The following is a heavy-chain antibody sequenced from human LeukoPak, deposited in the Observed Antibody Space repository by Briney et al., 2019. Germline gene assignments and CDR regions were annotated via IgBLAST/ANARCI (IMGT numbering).Heavy chain of an antibody. Sequence: PSETLSLTCTVSGGSVGSVSSYWTWIPQPPGKGLEWIGYVYHTGGTKYNPSLKSRVTISLDTPKNQFSLRLSSVTAADTAVYYCARDSRHPYYYGLDVWGQGTTVIVSS. CDR1: GGSVGSVSSY. CDR2: VYHTGGT. J-gene: IGHJ6*02. CDR3: ARDSRHPYYYGLDV. V-gene: IGHV4-61*01.